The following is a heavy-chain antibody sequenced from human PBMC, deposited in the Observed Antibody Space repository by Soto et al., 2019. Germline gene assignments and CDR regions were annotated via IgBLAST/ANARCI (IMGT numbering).Heavy chain of an antibody. CDR1: GFSLSTSGVG. D-gene: IGHD3-22*01. CDR3: AHSLIGYYYDSSGSNWFDP. Sequence: GPTLVNPTQTLTVTCTFSGFSLSTSGVGVGWIRQPPGKALEWLALIYWDDDKRYSPSLKSRLTITKDTSKNQVVLTMTNMDPVDTATYYCAHSLIGYYYDSSGSNWFDPWGQGTLVTVSS. V-gene: IGHV2-5*02. CDR2: IYWDDDK. J-gene: IGHJ5*02.